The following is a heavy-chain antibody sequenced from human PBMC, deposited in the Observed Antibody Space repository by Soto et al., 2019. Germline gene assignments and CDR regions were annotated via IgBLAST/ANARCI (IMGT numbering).Heavy chain of an antibody. V-gene: IGHV3-9*01. CDR2: ISWNSGSI. D-gene: IGHD2-15*01. CDR1: GFTFDDYA. CDR3: AKALLGDAFDI. Sequence: GGSLRLSCAASGFTFDDYAMHWVRQAPGKGLEWVSGISWNSGSIGYADSVKGRFTISRDNAKNSLYLQMNSLRAEDTALYYCAKALLGDAFDISGQGTMVTVSS. J-gene: IGHJ3*02.